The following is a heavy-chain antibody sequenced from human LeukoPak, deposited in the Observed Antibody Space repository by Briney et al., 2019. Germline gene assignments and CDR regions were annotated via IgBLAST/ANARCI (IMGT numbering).Heavy chain of an antibody. Sequence: SETLSLTCTVSGYSISSGYYWGWIRQPPGKGLEWIGSIYHSGSTYYNPSFKSRVTISVDTSKNQFSLKLSSVTAADTAVYYCAKTKITIFGVVEYYYYYMDVWGKGTTVTVSS. CDR3: AKTKITIFGVVEYYYYYMDV. V-gene: IGHV4-38-2*02. CDR2: IYHSGST. J-gene: IGHJ6*03. CDR1: GYSISSGYY. D-gene: IGHD3-3*01.